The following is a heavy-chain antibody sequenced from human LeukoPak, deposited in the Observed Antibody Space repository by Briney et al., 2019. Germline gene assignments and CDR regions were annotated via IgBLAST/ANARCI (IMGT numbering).Heavy chain of an antibody. CDR2: ILYDGSNK. CDR1: GFTFSRYG. CDR3: AKDSSVPYGVTN. J-gene: IGHJ4*02. V-gene: IGHV3-30*18. Sequence: GRSLRLSCAASGFTFSRYGMHRVRQAPGKGLEWVAVILYDGSNKYYADSVKGRFTISRDNSKNTLYLQMNSLRAEDTAVYYCAKDSSVPYGVTNWGQGTLVTVS. D-gene: IGHD3-10*01.